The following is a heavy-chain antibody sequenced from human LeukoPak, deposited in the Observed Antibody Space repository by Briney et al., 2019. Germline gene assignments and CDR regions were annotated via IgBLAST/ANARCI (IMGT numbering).Heavy chain of an antibody. V-gene: IGHV3-23*01. J-gene: IGHJ4*02. CDR2: ISGSGGST. CDR3: AKTGDGYNYYFDY. D-gene: IGHD5-24*01. Sequence: GGSLRLSCAASGFTFSSYWMSWVRQAPGKGLEWVSAISGSGGSTYYADSVKGRFTISRDNSKNTLYLQMNSLRAEDTAVYYCAKTGDGYNYYFDYWGQGTLVTVSS. CDR1: GFTFSSYW.